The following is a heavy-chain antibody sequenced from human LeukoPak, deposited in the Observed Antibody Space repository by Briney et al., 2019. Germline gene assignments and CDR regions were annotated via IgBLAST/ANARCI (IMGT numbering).Heavy chain of an antibody. Sequence: ASVKVSCKASGYSFTGYYMHWVRQAPGQGLEWMGWINPNSGGTNYAQKFQGRVTMTRDTSISTAYMELSRLRSDDTAVYYCARAVYDILTGYYGPADYWGQGTLVTVSS. D-gene: IGHD3-9*01. CDR2: INPNSGGT. CDR1: GYSFTGYY. J-gene: IGHJ4*02. CDR3: ARAVYDILTGYYGPADY. V-gene: IGHV1-2*02.